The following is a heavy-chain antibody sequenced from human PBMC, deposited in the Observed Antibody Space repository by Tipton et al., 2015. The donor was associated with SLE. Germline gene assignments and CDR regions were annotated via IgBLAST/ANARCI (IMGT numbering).Heavy chain of an antibody. CDR3: ATGGIFGVVFHY. V-gene: IGHV1-24*01. D-gene: IGHD3-3*01. Sequence: QLVQSGAEVKKPGASVKVSCKVSGYTLTELSMHWVRQAPGKGLEWMGGFDPEDGETIYAQKFQGRVTMTEDTSRDTAYMELSSLTYEDTAVYYCATGGIFGVVFHYWGQGTLVTVSS. J-gene: IGHJ4*02. CDR1: GYTLTELS. CDR2: FDPEDGET.